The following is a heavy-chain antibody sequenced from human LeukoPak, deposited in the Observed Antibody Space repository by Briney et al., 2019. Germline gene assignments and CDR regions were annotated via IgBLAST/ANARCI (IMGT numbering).Heavy chain of an antibody. CDR1: GYTFTSYD. J-gene: IGHJ4*02. D-gene: IGHD3-10*01. CDR2: MNPNSGNT. V-gene: IGHV1-8*01. Sequence: ASVKVSCKASGYTFTSYDINWVRQATGQGLEWMGWMNPNSGNTGYAQKFQGRVTMTRNTSISTAYMELSSPRSEDTAVYYCARYYYGSGTLGYWGQGTLVTVSS. CDR3: ARYYYGSGTLGY.